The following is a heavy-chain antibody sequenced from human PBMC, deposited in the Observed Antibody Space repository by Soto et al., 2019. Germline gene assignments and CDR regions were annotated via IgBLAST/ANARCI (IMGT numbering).Heavy chain of an antibody. CDR1: GFTFSSFN. CDR2: ISASGSDI. V-gene: IGHV3-21*01. CDR3: ARGWSVLDY. D-gene: IGHD3-3*01. Sequence: EVQLVESGGGLVKPAGSLRLSCAASGFTFSSFNMNWVRQAPGKGLEWVSSISASGSDIFYADSVRGRFTISRDNAKNSLYLQMNSLRADDTAVYYCARGWSVLDYWGQGTLVTVSS. J-gene: IGHJ4*02.